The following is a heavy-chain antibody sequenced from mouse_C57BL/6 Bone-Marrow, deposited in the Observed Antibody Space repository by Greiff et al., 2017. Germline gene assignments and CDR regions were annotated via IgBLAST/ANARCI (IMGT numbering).Heavy chain of an antibody. CDR3: ARWYYEEYYAMDY. CDR1: GYSFTDYN. CDR2: INPNYGTT. D-gene: IGHD1-1*01. Sequence: EVQLQQSGPELVQPGASVKLSCTASGYSFTDYNMNWVKQSTGKSLEWIGVINPNYGTTRSNQQFKGKATLTVDQSSSTAYIHLNSLTAEDSAVYYCARWYYEEYYAMDYWGQGTSVTVSS. J-gene: IGHJ4*01. V-gene: IGHV1-39*01.